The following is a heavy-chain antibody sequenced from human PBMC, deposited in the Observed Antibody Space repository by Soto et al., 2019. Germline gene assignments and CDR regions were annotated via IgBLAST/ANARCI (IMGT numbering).Heavy chain of an antibody. V-gene: IGHV1-3*01. CDR3: ARSPGIAVADY. Sequence: GASVKVSCQASGYPFTSYAMHWVRQAPGQRLEWMGWINAGNGNTKYSQKFQGRVTITRDTSASTAYMELSSLRSEDTAVYDCARSPGIAVADYWGQGALVTVSS. CDR1: GYPFTSYA. J-gene: IGHJ4*02. D-gene: IGHD6-19*01. CDR2: INAGNGNT.